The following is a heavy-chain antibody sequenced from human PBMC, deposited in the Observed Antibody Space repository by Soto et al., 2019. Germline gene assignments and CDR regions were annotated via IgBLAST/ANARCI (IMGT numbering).Heavy chain of an antibody. J-gene: IGHJ4*02. CDR3: VVAAQPYYFDY. CDR2: ISAYNGNT. Sequence: GESLKISCKGSGYSFTSYGISWVRQAPGQGLEWMGWISAYNGNTNYAQKLQGRVTMTTDTSTSTAYMELRSLRSDDTAVYYCVVAAQPYYFDYWGQGTLVTVSS. CDR1: GYSFTSYG. V-gene: IGHV1-18*01. D-gene: IGHD2-15*01.